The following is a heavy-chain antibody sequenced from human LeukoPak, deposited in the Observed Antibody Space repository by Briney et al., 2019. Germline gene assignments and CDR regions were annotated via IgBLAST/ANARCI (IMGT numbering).Heavy chain of an antibody. CDR3: ARVGIVAPGYFDY. Sequence: GASVKVSCKASGYTFTSYYMHWVRQAPGQGLEWMGWINPNSGGTNYAQKFQGRVTMTRDTPISTAYMELSRLRSDDTAVYYCARVGIVAPGYFDYWGQGTLVTVSS. J-gene: IGHJ4*02. D-gene: IGHD1-26*01. CDR2: INPNSGGT. CDR1: GYTFTSYY. V-gene: IGHV1-2*02.